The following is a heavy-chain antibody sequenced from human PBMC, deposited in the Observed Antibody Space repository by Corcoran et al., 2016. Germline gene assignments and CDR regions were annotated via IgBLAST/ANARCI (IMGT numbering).Heavy chain of an antibody. D-gene: IGHD5-12*01. CDR1: GGSISSSSYY. CDR3: ARIEMATIPPAFFDY. CDR2: IYYSGST. J-gene: IGHJ4*02. V-gene: IGHV4-39*07. Sequence: QLQLQESGPGLVKPSETLSLTCTVSGGSISSSSYYWGWIRQPPGKGLEWIGSIYYSGSTYYNPSLKSRVTISVDTSKNQFSLKLSSVTAADTAVYYCARIEMATIPPAFFDYWGQGTLVTVSS.